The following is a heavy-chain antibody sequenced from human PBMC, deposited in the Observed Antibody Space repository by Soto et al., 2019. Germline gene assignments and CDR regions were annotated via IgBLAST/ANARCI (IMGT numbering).Heavy chain of an antibody. CDR3: ARGVSLIVDVQTDAPDKYYFDS. CDR2: INHSGST. J-gene: IGHJ4*02. V-gene: IGHV4-34*01. D-gene: IGHD2-15*01. Sequence: SDTLSLTRTGSGGTFSGYYWRWIRHSPGKGLEWIGEINHSGSTNSNPSLKSRVAISVDTSKNQFSLKLRSVTAADTAVYYCARGVSLIVDVQTDAPDKYYFDSWGQG. CDR1: GGTFSGYY.